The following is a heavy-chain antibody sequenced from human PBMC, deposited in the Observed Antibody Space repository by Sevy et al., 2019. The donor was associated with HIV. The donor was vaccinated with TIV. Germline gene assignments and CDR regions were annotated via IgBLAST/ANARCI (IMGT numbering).Heavy chain of an antibody. J-gene: IGHJ6*02. Sequence: GGSLRLSCAASGFTFSSYAMHWVRQAPGKGLEWVAVISYDGSNKYYADSVKGRFTISRDNSKNTLYLQMNSLRAEDTAVYYCARADLGYCSGGSCYNDYYYYYGMDVWGQGTTVTVSS. CDR3: ARADLGYCSGGSCYNDYYYYYGMDV. V-gene: IGHV3-30-3*01. CDR2: ISYDGSNK. D-gene: IGHD2-15*01. CDR1: GFTFSSYA.